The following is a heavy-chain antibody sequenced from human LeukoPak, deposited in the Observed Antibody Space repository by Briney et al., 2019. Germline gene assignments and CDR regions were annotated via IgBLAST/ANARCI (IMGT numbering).Heavy chain of an antibody. CDR2: ISGSGGSK. J-gene: IGHJ6*02. CDR3: AKHGGYNQYYHYHGMDV. D-gene: IGHD5-24*01. V-gene: IGHV3-23*01. Sequence: GGSLRLSCAASGFTFSSYAMSWVRQAPGKGLEWVSAISGSGGSKYYADSVKGRFTISRDNSKNTLDLQMNSLRAEDTAVYYCAKHGGYNQYYHYHGMDVWGQGTTVTVSS. CDR1: GFTFSSYA.